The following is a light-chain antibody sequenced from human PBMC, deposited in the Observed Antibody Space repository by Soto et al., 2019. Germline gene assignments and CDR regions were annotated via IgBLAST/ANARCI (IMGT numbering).Light chain of an antibody. CDR2: TNN. CDR3: ATWDDSRKGV. Sequence: QSELTQPPSASGTPGQRITISCSGSTSNIESHTVNWYQHVPGTGPRLLINTNNQRPSGVPDRCSGSKSGASDSLTISGLRSEDAATYYCATWDDSRKGVFGTGTKGTVL. CDR1: TSNIESHT. J-gene: IGLJ1*01. V-gene: IGLV1-44*01.